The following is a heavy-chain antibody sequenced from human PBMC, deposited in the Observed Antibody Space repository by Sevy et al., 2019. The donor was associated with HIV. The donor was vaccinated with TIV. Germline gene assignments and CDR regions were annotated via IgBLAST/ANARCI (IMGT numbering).Heavy chain of an antibody. CDR2: IKRDGSEK. CDR1: GFTFSNYW. V-gene: IGHV3-7*03. Sequence: GGSLRLSCAASGFTFSNYWMSWVRQAPGKGLKWVTHIKRDGSEKYYVDSVKGRFSISRDNPKNSLYLQMNSLRAEDTAVYYCARDCSSTTCLWGLDVWGQRTTVTVSS. J-gene: IGHJ6*02. D-gene: IGHD2-2*01. CDR3: ARDCSSTTCLWGLDV.